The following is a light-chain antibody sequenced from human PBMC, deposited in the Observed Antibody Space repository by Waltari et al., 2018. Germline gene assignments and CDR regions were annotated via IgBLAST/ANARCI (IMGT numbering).Light chain of an antibody. J-gene: IGKJ3*01. CDR3: QQSYSTPT. Sequence: DIQMTQSPSSLSASVGDRVTITCRASQSISSYLNWYQQKPGKAPKLLIYAASSLQSGVPSRFSGSGSGTDFTLTISSLQPEDFATYYCQQSYSTPTFGPGT. CDR2: AAS. CDR1: QSISSY. V-gene: IGKV1-39*01.